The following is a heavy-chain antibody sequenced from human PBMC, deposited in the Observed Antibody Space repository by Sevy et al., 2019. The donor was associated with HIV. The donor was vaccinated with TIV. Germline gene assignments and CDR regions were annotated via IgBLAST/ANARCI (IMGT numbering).Heavy chain of an antibody. CDR2: IYNTGNSDYNT. V-gene: IGHV4-4*07. CDR1: GASIATNY. CDR3: ARAVFSTSGTDYSDY. J-gene: IGHJ4*02. D-gene: IGHD5-12*01. Sequence: SETLSLTCIVSGASIATNYWSWIRQPAGKGLELIGRIYNTGNSDYNTNYNPSLESRVSMSIDTSKNQFSLNLSSVTVADTAVYYCARAVFSTSGTDYSDYWGQGTLVTVSS.